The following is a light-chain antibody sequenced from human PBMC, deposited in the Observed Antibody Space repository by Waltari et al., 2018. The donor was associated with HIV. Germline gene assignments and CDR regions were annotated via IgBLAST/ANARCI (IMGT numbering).Light chain of an antibody. CDR1: ALPKKY. J-gene: IGLJ2*01. CDR3: YSTDSSGNHRV. V-gene: IGLV3-10*01. CDR2: EDS. Sequence: SYELTQPPSVSVSPGQTARITCSGDALPKKYAYWYQQKSGQAPVLVIYEDSKRPSGIPDRSSGSSSGTMATLTISGAQVEDEADYYGYSTDSSGNHRVFGGGTKLTVL.